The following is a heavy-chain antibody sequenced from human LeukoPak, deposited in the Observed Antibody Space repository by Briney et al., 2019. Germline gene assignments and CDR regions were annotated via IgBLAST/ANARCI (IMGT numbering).Heavy chain of an antibody. CDR3: ARVPDFIARPCDS. J-gene: IGHJ5*02. Sequence: SETLSLTCAVYGGSFSGNYWTLIRQTPGRGLEWIGESSPTGDITGYNPSLKGRATISVDSSRNQFSLKLTSVTAADTGVYYCARVPDFIARPCDSWGPGTLVTVSS. CDR1: GGSFSGNY. CDR2: SSPTGDIT. D-gene: IGHD2-21*01. V-gene: IGHV4-34*01.